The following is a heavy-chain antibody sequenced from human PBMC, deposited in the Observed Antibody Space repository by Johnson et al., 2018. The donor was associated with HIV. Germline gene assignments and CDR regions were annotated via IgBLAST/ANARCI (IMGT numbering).Heavy chain of an antibody. CDR3: AIDPSWGYAFDI. CDR1: GFTFSSYA. J-gene: IGHJ3*02. CDR2: ISYDGSNK. Sequence: QVQLVESGGGVVQPGRSLRLSCAASGFTFSSYAMHWVRQAPGKGLEWVAVISYDGSNKYYADSVKGRFTISRDNSKNTLYLQMNSLRAEDTAVYYCAIDPSWGYAFDIWGQGTMVTVSS. D-gene: IGHD5-18*01. V-gene: IGHV3-30*04.